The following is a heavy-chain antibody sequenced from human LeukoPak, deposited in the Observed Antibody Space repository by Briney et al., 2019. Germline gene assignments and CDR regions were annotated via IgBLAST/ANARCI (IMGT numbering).Heavy chain of an antibody. CDR1: GFTFSSYS. V-gene: IGHV3-21*01. CDR3: ARLGYSSGYTDAFDI. D-gene: IGHD6-19*01. J-gene: IGHJ3*02. CDR2: ISSSSSYI. Sequence: MAGGSLRLSCAASGFTFSSYSMNWVRQAPGKGLEWVSSISSSSSYIYYADSVKGRFTISRDNAKNSLYLQMNSLRAEDTAVYYCARLGYSSGYTDAFDIWGQGTMVTVSS.